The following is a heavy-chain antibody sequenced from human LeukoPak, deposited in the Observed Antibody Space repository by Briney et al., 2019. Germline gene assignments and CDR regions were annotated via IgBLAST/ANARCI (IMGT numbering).Heavy chain of an antibody. J-gene: IGHJ4*02. D-gene: IGHD6-6*01. V-gene: IGHV1-2*06. CDR3: ARSSSFYYFDY. Sequence: GASVKVSCKASGYTFTGYYMHWVRQAPGQGLEGMGRINPNSGGTNYAQKFQGRVTMTRDTSISTAYMELSRLRSDDTAVYYCARSSSFYYFDYWGQGTLVTVSS. CDR1: GYTFTGYY. CDR2: INPNSGGT.